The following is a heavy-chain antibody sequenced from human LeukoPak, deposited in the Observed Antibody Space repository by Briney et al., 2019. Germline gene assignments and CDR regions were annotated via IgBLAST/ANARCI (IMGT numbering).Heavy chain of an antibody. D-gene: IGHD3-22*01. J-gene: IGHJ6*03. CDR1: GFSVTNNY. V-gene: IGHV3-23*01. Sequence: GGSLRLSCEASGFSVTNNYMSWFRLAPGKGLEWVSAISGSGGSTYYADSVKGRFTISRDNSKNTLYLQMNSLRAEDTAVYYCAKVDHDSSGYDYYYYMDVWGKGTTVTVSS. CDR3: AKVDHDSSGYDYYYYMDV. CDR2: ISGSGGST.